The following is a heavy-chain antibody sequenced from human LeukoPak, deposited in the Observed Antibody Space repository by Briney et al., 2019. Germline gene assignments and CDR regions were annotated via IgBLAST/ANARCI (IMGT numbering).Heavy chain of an antibody. V-gene: IGHV1-3*01. D-gene: IGHD6-6*01. CDR3: ARDSVAAYPFDY. CDR2: INAGNGNT. CDR1: GYTFTSYA. J-gene: IGHJ4*02. Sequence: GASVKVSCKASGYTFTSYAMHWVRQAPGQRLEWMGWINAGNGNTKYSQKFQGRVTITRDTSASTAYMELSSLRSEDTAVYYCARDSVAAYPFDYWGQGALVTVSS.